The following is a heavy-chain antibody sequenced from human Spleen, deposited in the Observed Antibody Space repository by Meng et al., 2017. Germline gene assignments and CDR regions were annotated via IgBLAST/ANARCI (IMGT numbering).Heavy chain of an antibody. V-gene: IGHV3-74*01. Sequence: EVQLVESGRGVVQPGVSLRLSCAASGFMFSSYWMHWVRQAPGKGLVWVARINRDESVITYADSVKGRFTISRDNARNTLYLQMNSLRPEDTAMYYCTRFYDATVPLDYWGPGTLVTVSS. CDR1: GFMFSSYW. D-gene: IGHD4/OR15-4a*01. CDR2: INRDESVI. CDR3: TRFYDATVPLDY. J-gene: IGHJ4*02.